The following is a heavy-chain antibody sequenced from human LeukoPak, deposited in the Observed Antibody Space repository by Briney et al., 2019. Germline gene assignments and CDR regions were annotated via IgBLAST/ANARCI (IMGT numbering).Heavy chain of an antibody. V-gene: IGHV1-2*02. Sequence: ASVKVSCKASGYTFTGYYMHWVRQAPGQGLEWMGWINPNSGGTNYAQKFQGRVTMTRDTSISTAYMELSRLRSDDTAVYYCARDREYSSSFRGYYYYMDVWGKGTTVTVSS. J-gene: IGHJ6*03. CDR1: GYTFTGYY. CDR2: INPNSGGT. D-gene: IGHD6-6*01. CDR3: ARDREYSSSFRGYYYYMDV.